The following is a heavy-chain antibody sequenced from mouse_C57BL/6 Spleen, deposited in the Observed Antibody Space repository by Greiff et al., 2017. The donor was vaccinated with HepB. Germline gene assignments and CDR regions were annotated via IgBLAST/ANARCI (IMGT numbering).Heavy chain of an antibody. V-gene: IGHV1-75*01. CDR2: IFPGSGST. D-gene: IGHD2-2*01. CDR1: GYTFTDYY. CDR3: ARWEGYDMGGLDY. Sequence: VQLQQSGPELVKPGASVKISCKASGYTFTDYYINWVKQRPGQGLEWIGWIFPGSGSTYYNEKFKGKATLTVDKSSSTAYMLLSSLTSEDSAVYFCARWEGYDMGGLDYWGQGTTLTVSS. J-gene: IGHJ2*01.